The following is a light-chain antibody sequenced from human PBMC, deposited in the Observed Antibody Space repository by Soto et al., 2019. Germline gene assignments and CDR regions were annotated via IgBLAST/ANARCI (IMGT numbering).Light chain of an antibody. V-gene: IGKV3-20*01. CDR3: QQYGSSPIT. CDR2: GAS. Sequence: IVFTVSPRAVSLSPDEVATLARRASHGVISTYLAWYQQKPGQAPRLLIYGASSRATGIQDRFSGSGSGTDFTLTLSRLEPEDFAVYYCQQYGSSPITFGQGTRLEIK. J-gene: IGKJ5*01. CDR1: HGVISTY.